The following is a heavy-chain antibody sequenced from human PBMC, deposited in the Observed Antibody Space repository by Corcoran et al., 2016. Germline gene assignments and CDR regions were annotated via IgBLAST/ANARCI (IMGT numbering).Heavy chain of an antibody. D-gene: IGHD3-22*01. Sequence: EVQLVESGGGLVQPGGSLRLSCAASGFTFSSYSMNWVRQAPGKGLEWVSYISSSSSTIYYADSVKGRFTISRDNAKNSLYLQMNSLRDEDTAVYYCARGSPDSSGYYYLGLGYWGQGTLVTVSP. CDR2: ISSSSSTI. CDR3: ARGSPDSSGYYYLGLGY. CDR1: GFTFSSYS. V-gene: IGHV3-48*02. J-gene: IGHJ4*02.